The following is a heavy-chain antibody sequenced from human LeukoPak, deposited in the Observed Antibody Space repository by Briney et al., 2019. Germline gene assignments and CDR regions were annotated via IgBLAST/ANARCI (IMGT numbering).Heavy chain of an antibody. D-gene: IGHD4-17*01. CDR2: ITGSSSAM. Sequence: GGSLRLSCAASGFTFSSSAMNWVRQAPGKGLEWVSYITGSSSAMYYADSVKGRFTISRDNGKNSLFLQMNGLNDEDTAVYYCARDFDGDSSTDNWGQGTLVTVSS. CDR1: GFTFSSSA. J-gene: IGHJ4*02. V-gene: IGHV3-48*02. CDR3: ARDFDGDSSTDN.